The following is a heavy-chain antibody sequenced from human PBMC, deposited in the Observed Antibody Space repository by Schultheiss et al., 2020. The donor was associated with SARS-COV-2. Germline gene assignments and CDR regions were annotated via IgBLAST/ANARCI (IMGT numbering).Heavy chain of an antibody. D-gene: IGHD1-1*01. CDR2: INPNSGGT. Sequence: ASVKVSCKASGYTFTGYYMHWVRQAPGQGLEWMGWINPNSGGTNYAQKFQGRVTMTWDTSISTAYMELSRLRSDDTAVYYCARAFTYYNWNDGEWFDAFDIWGQGTMVTVSS. CDR1: GYTFTGYY. J-gene: IGHJ3*02. CDR3: ARAFTYYNWNDGEWFDAFDI. V-gene: IGHV1-2*02.